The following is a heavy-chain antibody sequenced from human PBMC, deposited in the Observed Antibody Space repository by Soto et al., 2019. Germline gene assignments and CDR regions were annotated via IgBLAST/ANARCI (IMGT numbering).Heavy chain of an antibody. CDR3: ARVVAAAGNHNWFDP. CDR1: GGSISSSSYY. J-gene: IGHJ5*02. Sequence: SETLSLTCTVSGGSISSSSYYWGWIRQPPGKGLEWIGYIYYSGSTNYNPSLKSRVTISVDTSKNQFSLKLSSVTAADTAVYYCARVVAAAGNHNWFDPWGQGTLVTVSS. D-gene: IGHD6-13*01. CDR2: IYYSGST. V-gene: IGHV4-61*05.